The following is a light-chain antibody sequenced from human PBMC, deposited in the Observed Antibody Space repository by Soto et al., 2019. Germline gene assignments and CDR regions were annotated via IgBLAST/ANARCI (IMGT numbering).Light chain of an antibody. CDR1: SSDVGAYNY. CDR2: DVR. J-gene: IGLJ1*01. CDR3: CSYAGSFLKV. V-gene: IGLV2-11*01. Sequence: QSVLTQRLSVSGSPGQSVTISCTGTSSDVGAYNYVSWYQQHPGKAPKLVISDVRKRPSGVPDRFSGSKSGNTASLTISGLQSEDEADYYCCSYAGSFLKVFGTGTKVTVL.